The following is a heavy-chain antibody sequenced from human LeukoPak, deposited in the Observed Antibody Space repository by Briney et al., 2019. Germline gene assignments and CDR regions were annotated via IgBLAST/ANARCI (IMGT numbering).Heavy chain of an antibody. CDR3: ARDVGDIIVVVPAAIPCDY. D-gene: IGHD2-2*01. J-gene: IGHJ4*02. CDR2: ISAYNGNT. V-gene: IGHV1-18*01. Sequence: VASVKVSCKASGYTFTSYGISWVRQAPGQGLEWMGWISAYNGNTNYAQKLQGRVTMTTDTSTSTAYMELRSLRSDDTAVYYCARDVGDIIVVVPAAIPCDYWGQGTLVTVSS. CDR1: GYTFTSYG.